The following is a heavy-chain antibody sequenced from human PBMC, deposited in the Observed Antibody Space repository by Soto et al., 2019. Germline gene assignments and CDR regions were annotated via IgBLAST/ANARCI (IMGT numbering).Heavy chain of an antibody. CDR1: GYTFTSYG. V-gene: IGHV1-18*01. CDR3: VSGSDFVY. Sequence: QVQLVQSGAEVKKPGASLMVSCKSSGYTFTSYGITWVRQAPGQGLEWMGWISTYNGYTDHAHKLQGRVTRTRATSTSTALMERMRVRSDDTAVYYCVSGSDFVYWGQGNLVTVSS. CDR2: ISTYNGYT. J-gene: IGHJ4*02.